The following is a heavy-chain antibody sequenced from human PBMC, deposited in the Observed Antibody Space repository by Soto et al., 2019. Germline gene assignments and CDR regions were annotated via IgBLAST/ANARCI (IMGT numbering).Heavy chain of an antibody. CDR1: GFTFSSYA. V-gene: IGHV3-30*03. D-gene: IGHD6-6*01. CDR2: ISIRGGEE. J-gene: IGHJ4*02. CDR3: ARGTIVARQHLDY. Sequence: QVQLVESGGGVVQPGKSLRLSCAASGFTFSSYAMHWARQAPGKGLEGVTVISIRGGEEYYPESGRGGFTISRDDSKNTLYLQMDSLRVEDTAVYYCARGTIVARQHLDYGGQGTLVTVSS.